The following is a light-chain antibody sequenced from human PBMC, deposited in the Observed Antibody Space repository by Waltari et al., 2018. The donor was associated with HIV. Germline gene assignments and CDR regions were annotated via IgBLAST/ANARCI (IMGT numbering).Light chain of an antibody. V-gene: IGLV1-44*01. CDR1: TSNIGRRT. Sequence: QSVLTQPPSVSGSPGQRVTISCSGGTSNIGRRTVNWYQQVPGTAPKLLIYSHPQRPPGVPDRFSGSKSGTSASLAISGLQSEDEAEYYCAAWDVSLQGYVFGTGSKVTVL. J-gene: IGLJ1*01. CDR3: AAWDVSLQGYV. CDR2: SHP.